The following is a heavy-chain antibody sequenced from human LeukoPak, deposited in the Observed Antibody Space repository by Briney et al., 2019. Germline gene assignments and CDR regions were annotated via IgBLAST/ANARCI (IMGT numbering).Heavy chain of an antibody. CDR3: TRPESSSSLACDH. J-gene: IGHJ4*02. CDR2: ISASSSSI. D-gene: IGHD2-2*01. CDR1: GFTFSSSS. Sequence: GGSLRLSCAASGFTFSSSSMNWVRQAPGKGLEWVSSISASSSSIYYADSVKGRFIISRDNAKNTLYLQMNSLRAEDTAVYYCTRPESSSSLACDHWGQGTLVTVSS. V-gene: IGHV3-21*01.